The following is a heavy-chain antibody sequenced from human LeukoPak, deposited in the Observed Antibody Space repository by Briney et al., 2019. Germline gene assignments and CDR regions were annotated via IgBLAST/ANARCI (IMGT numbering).Heavy chain of an antibody. CDR2: IYYSGST. CDR1: GGSISDYY. J-gene: IGHJ4*02. V-gene: IGHV4-59*01. Sequence: SETLSLTCTVSGGSISDYYWSWIRQPPGKGLEWIGYIYYSGSTNYNPSLKSRVTISVDTSKNQFSLKLSSVTAADTAVYYCASDLGQNFNYWGQGILVTVSS. CDR3: ASDLGQNFNY. D-gene: IGHD3-16*01.